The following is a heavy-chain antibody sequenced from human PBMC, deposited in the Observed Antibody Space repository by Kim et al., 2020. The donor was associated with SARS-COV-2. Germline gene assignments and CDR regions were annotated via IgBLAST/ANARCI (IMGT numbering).Heavy chain of an antibody. D-gene: IGHD4-17*01. J-gene: IGHJ6*03. V-gene: IGHV3-23*01. CDR3: AKKGGDYNWGLLSYYYYMDV. CDR2: ISGSGGST. Sequence: GGSLRLSCAASGFTFSSYAMSWVRQAPGKGLEWVSAISGSGGSTYYADSVKGRFTISRDNSKNTLYLQMNSLRAEDTAVYYCAKKGGDYNWGLLSYYYYMDVWGKWTTVTVSS. CDR1: GFTFSSYA.